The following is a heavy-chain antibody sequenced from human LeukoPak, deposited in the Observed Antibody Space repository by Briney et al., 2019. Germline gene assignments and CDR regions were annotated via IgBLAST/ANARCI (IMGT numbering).Heavy chain of an antibody. V-gene: IGHV4-31*03. Sequence: PSQTLSLTCTVSGGSISSGGSYWSWIRQHPGKGLEWIGYIYYSGSTYYNPSLKSRVTISVDTSKNQFSLKLSSVTAADTAVYYCARGLGARETNWFDPWGQGTLVTVSS. CDR3: ARGLGARETNWFDP. CDR2: IYYSGST. D-gene: IGHD1-26*01. CDR1: GGSISSGGSY. J-gene: IGHJ5*02.